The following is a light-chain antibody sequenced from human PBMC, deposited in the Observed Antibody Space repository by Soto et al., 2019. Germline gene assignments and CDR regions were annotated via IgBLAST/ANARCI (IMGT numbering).Light chain of an antibody. CDR3: QQLNTLPFT. Sequence: DIQMTQSPATLSGSVGDRVTITCRASQTISSWLAWYQQKPGKAPKLLIYKASTLKSGVPSRFSGSGSGTEFTLTISSLQPDDFATYHCQQLNTLPFTFGQGTRLDIK. CDR2: KAS. CDR1: QTISSW. J-gene: IGKJ5*01. V-gene: IGKV1-5*03.